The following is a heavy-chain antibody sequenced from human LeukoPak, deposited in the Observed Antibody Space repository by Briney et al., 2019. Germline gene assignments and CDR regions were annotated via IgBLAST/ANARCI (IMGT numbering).Heavy chain of an antibody. J-gene: IGHJ4*02. D-gene: IGHD6-13*01. CDR3: ARDRQQLVRGDYFDY. CDR1: GGSISSSSYY. V-gene: IGHV4-39*07. CDR2: IYYNGDT. Sequence: SETLSLTCTVSGGSISSSSYYWGWIRQPPGKGLEWIGSIYYNGDTYYYPSLKSRVTISVDTSKNQFSLKLSSVTAADTALYYCARDRQQLVRGDYFDYWGQGTLVTVSS.